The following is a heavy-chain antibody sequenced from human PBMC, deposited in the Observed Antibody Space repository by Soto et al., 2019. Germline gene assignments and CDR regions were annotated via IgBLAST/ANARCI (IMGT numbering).Heavy chain of an antibody. CDR1: GFTFSSYS. Sequence: EVQLVESGGGLVKPGGSLRLSCAASGFTFSSYSMNWVRQAPGKGLEWVSSISSSSSYIYYADSVKGRFTISRDNAKNSLYLQMNSLSAGDTAVYYCARASKAARLSWFDPWGQGTLVTVSS. J-gene: IGHJ5*02. CDR3: ARASKAARLSWFDP. V-gene: IGHV3-21*01. D-gene: IGHD6-19*01. CDR2: ISSSSSYI.